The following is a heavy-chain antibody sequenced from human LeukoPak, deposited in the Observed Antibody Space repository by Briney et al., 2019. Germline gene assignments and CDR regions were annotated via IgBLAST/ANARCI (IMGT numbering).Heavy chain of an antibody. D-gene: IGHD3-10*01. CDR2: IRYDGSNK. CDR3: AKDKDHMVRGVIERTFDY. Sequence: GGSLRLSCAASGFTFSNYGMHWVRQAPGKGLEWVAFIRYDGSNKYYADSVKGRFTISRDNSKNTLYLQMNSLRAEDTAVYYCAKDKDHMVRGVIERTFDYWGQGTLVTVSS. V-gene: IGHV3-30*02. CDR1: GFTFSNYG. J-gene: IGHJ4*02.